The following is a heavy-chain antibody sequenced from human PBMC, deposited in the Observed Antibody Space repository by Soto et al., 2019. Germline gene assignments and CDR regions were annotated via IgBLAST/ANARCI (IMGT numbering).Heavy chain of an antibody. D-gene: IGHD6-13*01. Sequence: EVQLLESGGGLVQPGGSLRLSCAASGFTFNNYAMTWVRQAPGKGLEWVSGMSGSGADTYYADSVKGRFTISRDNSENTLYLQMNSLRAEDTAVYYCAKYRREAAPSHLFDPWGQVTLVTVSS. J-gene: IGHJ5*02. CDR2: MSGSGADT. CDR1: GFTFNNYA. V-gene: IGHV3-23*01. CDR3: AKYRREAAPSHLFDP.